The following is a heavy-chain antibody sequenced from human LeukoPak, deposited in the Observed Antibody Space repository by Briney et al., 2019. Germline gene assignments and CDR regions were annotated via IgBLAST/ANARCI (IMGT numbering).Heavy chain of an antibody. V-gene: IGHV3-48*04. CDR1: GFTFRSYR. D-gene: IGHD2-2*01. Sequence: GVSLRLSCAASGFTFRSYRMSWVRQAPGKGLEWVSYISRSSSKIYYVDSVKGRFTISRDNAKNSLYLQMNSLRPEDTAVYYCARDRGERYCGSTSCSFSFDYWGEGTLVTVSS. J-gene: IGHJ4*02. CDR3: ARDRGERYCGSTSCSFSFDY. CDR2: ISRSSSKI.